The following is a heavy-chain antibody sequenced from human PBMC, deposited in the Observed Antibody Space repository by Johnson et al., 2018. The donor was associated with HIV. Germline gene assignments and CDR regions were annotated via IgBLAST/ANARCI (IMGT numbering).Heavy chain of an antibody. CDR2: IKQDGSEK. D-gene: IGHD3-3*01. Sequence: VQLVESGGGLVQPGGSLRLSCAASGFTFSSYWMSWVRQAPGKGLEWVANIKQDGSEKYYVDSVKGRFTISRDNSKNTLYLQMNSLRAEDTAVYYCARGGVIHDAFDVWGQGTMVTASS. CDR1: GFTFSSYW. J-gene: IGHJ3*01. V-gene: IGHV3-7*01. CDR3: ARGGVIHDAFDV.